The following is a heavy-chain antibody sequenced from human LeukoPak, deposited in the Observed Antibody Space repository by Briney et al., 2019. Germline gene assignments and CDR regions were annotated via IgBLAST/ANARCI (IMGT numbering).Heavy chain of an antibody. V-gene: IGHV1-18*01. CDR3: GLAAAANDWFDP. Sequence: ASVKVSCKASGYTFTSYGISWVRQAPGQGLEWMGWNSAYNGNTNYAQKLQGRVTTTTDTSTSTAYMELRSLRSDDTAVYYCGLAAAANDWFDPWGQGTLVTVSS. CDR1: GYTFTSYG. D-gene: IGHD6-13*01. CDR2: NSAYNGNT. J-gene: IGHJ5*02.